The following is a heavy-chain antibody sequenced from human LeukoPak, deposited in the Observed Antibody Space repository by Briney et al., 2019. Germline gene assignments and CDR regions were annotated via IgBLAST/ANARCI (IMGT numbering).Heavy chain of an antibody. Sequence: SETLSLTCTVSGGSISSYYWSWIRQPPGKGLEWIGYIYYSGSTNYNPSLKSRVTISVDTSKNQFSLKLSSVTAADTAVYYCARRGGSYRYYFDYWGQGTLVTVSS. CDR3: ARRGGSYRYYFDY. J-gene: IGHJ4*02. CDR2: IYYSGST. V-gene: IGHV4-59*01. CDR1: GGSISSYY. D-gene: IGHD1-26*01.